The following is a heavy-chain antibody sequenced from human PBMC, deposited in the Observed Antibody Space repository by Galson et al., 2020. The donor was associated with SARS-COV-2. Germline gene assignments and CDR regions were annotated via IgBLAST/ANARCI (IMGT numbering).Heavy chain of an antibody. CDR3: AKDRSDANGWSPGLES. V-gene: IGHV3-9*01. Sequence: SLKISCAASGFSFENYAMHWVRQAPGKGLEWVSAIDWNSVFLGHADSVWGRFTISRDNAKRSLYLQMNSLRADDTALYYCAKDRSDANGWSPGLESWGQGTPVTVSS. D-gene: IGHD6-19*01. J-gene: IGHJ4*02. CDR2: IDWNSVFL. CDR1: GFSFENYA.